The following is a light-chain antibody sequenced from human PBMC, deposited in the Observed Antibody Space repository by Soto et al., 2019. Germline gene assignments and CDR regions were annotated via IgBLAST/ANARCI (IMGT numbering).Light chain of an antibody. CDR1: SSDVGGYNY. Sequence: SALTQPASVSGSPGQSITISCTGTSSDVGGYNYVSWYQQHPGKAPKLMIYEVSNRPSGLSNRFSGSKSGNTASLTISGLQAEDEADYYCSSYTSSSTLEVFGGGTQLTVL. V-gene: IGLV2-14*01. J-gene: IGLJ3*02. CDR2: EVS. CDR3: SSYTSSSTLEV.